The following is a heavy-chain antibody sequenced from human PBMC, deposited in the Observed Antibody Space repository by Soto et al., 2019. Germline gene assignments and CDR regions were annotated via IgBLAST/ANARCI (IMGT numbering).Heavy chain of an antibody. V-gene: IGHV3-33*01. Sequence: LRLSCAASGFTFSNYGMYWVRQAPGKGLEWVAVIWYDGTTKYYADSVKGRFTISRDNSKNTLYLQMNSLRAEDTAVYYCARGRRAYYFDSGGLGDAFDIWGQGTMVTVSS. J-gene: IGHJ3*02. CDR3: ARGRRAYYFDSGGLGDAFDI. CDR2: IWYDGTTK. CDR1: GFTFSNYG. D-gene: IGHD3-22*01.